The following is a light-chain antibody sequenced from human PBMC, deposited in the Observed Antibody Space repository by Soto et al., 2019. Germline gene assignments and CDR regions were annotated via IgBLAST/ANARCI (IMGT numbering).Light chain of an antibody. V-gene: IGKV4-1*01. CDR3: QQYHSDPIT. Sequence: DFVMTQSPDFLAVSLGERATIKCKSSQSVLSTSDSQNYLAWFQQKPGQPPKLLIYWASTRESGVPDRFSGSGSGTDFTLTSNNLQAEDVAAYYCQQYHSDPITFGQGTRLEIK. CDR2: WAS. CDR1: QSVLSTSDSQNY. J-gene: IGKJ5*01.